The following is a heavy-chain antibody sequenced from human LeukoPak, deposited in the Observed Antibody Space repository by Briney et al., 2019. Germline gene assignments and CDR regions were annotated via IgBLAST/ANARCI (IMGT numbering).Heavy chain of an antibody. D-gene: IGHD3-10*01. Sequence: ASVKVSCKASGYTFTSYYMHWVRQAPGQGLEWMGIINPSGGSTSYAQKFQGRVTMTRDTSTSTVYMELSSLRSEDTAVYYCERDYYGSGSYRYYGMDVWGQGTTVTVSS. CDR3: ERDYYGSGSYRYYGMDV. CDR2: INPSGGST. J-gene: IGHJ6*02. CDR1: GYTFTSYY. V-gene: IGHV1-46*01.